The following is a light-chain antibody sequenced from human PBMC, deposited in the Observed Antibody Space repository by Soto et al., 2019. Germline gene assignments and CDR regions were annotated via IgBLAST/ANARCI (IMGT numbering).Light chain of an antibody. V-gene: IGLV1-51*02. CDR3: ETWDSSLNAGM. CDR1: SSNIGDNY. Sequence: QSVLTQPPSVSAAPGQKVTISCSGSSSNIGDNYVSWYQQLPGTAPKLPIYENNNRPSGIPARFSGSKSGTSATLGISGLQTGDEADYNCETWDSSLNAGMFGGGPKLPVL. CDR2: ENN. J-gene: IGLJ3*02.